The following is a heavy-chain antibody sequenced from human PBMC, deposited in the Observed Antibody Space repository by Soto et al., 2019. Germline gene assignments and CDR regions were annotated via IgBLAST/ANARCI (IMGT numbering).Heavy chain of an antibody. J-gene: IGHJ6*02. V-gene: IGHV1-46*01. CDR2: INPSGGST. Sequence: QVQLVQSGAEVKKPGASVKVSCKASGYTFTSYYMHWVRQAPGQGLEWMGIINPSGGSTSYAQKFQGRVTMTRDTSTSTVYMELSSLRSEDTAVYYCARDRRGSSYQGFGASRSYYYYGMDVWGQGTTVTVSS. D-gene: IGHD3-16*01. CDR3: ARDRRGSSYQGFGASRSYYYYGMDV. CDR1: GYTFTSYY.